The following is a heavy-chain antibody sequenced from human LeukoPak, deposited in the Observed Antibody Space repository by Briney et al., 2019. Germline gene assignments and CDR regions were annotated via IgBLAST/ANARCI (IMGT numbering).Heavy chain of an antibody. CDR3: ARGPDIVVVPAAIIWFDP. Sequence: GSQRLSCAASGFTFSSYAMSWIRQPPGKGLEWIGYIYYSGSTNYNPSLKSRVTISVDTSKNQFSLKLSSVTAADTAVYYCARGPDIVVVPAAIIWFDPWGQGTLVTVSS. CDR2: IYYSGST. J-gene: IGHJ5*02. V-gene: IGHV4-59*01. CDR1: GFTFSSYA. D-gene: IGHD2-2*02.